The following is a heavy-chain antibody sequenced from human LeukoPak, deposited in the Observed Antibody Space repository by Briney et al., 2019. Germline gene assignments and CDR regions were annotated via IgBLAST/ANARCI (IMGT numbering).Heavy chain of an antibody. Sequence: SETLSLTCSVSGHSVSGTYYWGWIRQSPGKGLEWIGSIYYSGSTYYNSSLKSRVTISVDTSKNQFSLKLSSVTAADTAVYYCARGYGDYVENDYWGQGPWSPSPQ. D-gene: IGHD4-17*01. CDR2: IYYSGST. CDR3: ARGYGDYVENDY. V-gene: IGHV4-38-2*01. CDR1: GHSVSGTYY. J-gene: IGHJ4*02.